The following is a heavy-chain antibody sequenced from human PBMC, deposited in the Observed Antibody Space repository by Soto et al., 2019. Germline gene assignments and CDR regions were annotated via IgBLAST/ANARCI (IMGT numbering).Heavy chain of an antibody. CDR1: GFTFTAYD. D-gene: IGHD2-21*02. J-gene: IGHJ4*02. Sequence: GGSLRLSCATSGFTFTAYDLTWVRQAPGKGLDWVSGISPSGDTTYYADSVKGRFTISRDNSKTVLYLQMNSLRAEDTAVYYCALKGTANPFYWGQGTLVTVSS. CDR3: ALKGTANPFY. V-gene: IGHV3-23*01. CDR2: ISPSGDTT.